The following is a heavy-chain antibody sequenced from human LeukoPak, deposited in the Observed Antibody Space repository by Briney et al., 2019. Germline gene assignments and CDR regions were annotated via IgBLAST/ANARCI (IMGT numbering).Heavy chain of an antibody. CDR2: INPNSGGT. CDR3: ARARSVGLWAFDI. V-gene: IGHV1-2*02. D-gene: IGHD2-2*01. CDR1: GYTFTGYY. Sequence: ASVKVSCKASGYTFTGYYMHWVRQAPGQGLEWMGWINPNSGGTNYAQKFQGRVTMTRDTSISTAYMELSRLRPDDTAVYYCARARSVGLWAFDIWGQGTMVTVSS. J-gene: IGHJ3*02.